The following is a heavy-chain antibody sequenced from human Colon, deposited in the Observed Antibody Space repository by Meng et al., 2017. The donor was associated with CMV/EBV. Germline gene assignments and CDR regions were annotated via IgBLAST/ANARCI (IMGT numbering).Heavy chain of an antibody. J-gene: IGHJ4*02. CDR3: AKGSASSRPYYFDF. D-gene: IGHD1-26*01. CDR1: GFTFSSYA. Sequence: GESLKISCAASGFTFSSYAMSWIRQAPGKGLEWVSAITDSGGDTYHADSVKGRFTISRDNSKNTLSLQMNSLRAGDTAVYYCAKGSASSRPYYFDFWGQGTLVIVSS. CDR2: ITDSGGDT. V-gene: IGHV3-23*01.